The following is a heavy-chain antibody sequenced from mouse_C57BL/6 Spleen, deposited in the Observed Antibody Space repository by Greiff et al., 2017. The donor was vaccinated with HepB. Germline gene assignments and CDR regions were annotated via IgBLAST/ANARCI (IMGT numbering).Heavy chain of an antibody. Sequence: EVLLVESGGGLVQPGGSLSLSCAASGFTFTDYYMSWVRQPPGKALEWLGFIRNKANGYTTEYSASVKGRFTISRDNSQSILYLQINALNSEGSATYYSARYSAVVAEDWYFDVWGTGTTVTVSS. V-gene: IGHV7-3*01. CDR1: GFTFTDYY. D-gene: IGHD1-1*01. CDR3: ARYSAVVAEDWYFDV. CDR2: IRNKANGYTT. J-gene: IGHJ1*03.